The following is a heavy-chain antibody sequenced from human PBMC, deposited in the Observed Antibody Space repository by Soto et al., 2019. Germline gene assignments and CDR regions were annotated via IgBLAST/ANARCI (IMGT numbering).Heavy chain of an antibody. CDR3: ARGCYGSGSARYGMDV. J-gene: IGHJ6*02. D-gene: IGHD3-10*01. V-gene: IGHV3-33*01. CDR2: IWYDGSNK. CDR1: GFTFSSYG. Sequence: QVQLVESGGGVVQPGRSLRLSCAASGFTFSSYGMHWVRQAPGKGLEWVAVIWYDGSNKYYADSVKGRFTISRDNSKNPLYLQMNSLRAEDTAVYYCARGCYGSGSARYGMDVWGQGTTVT.